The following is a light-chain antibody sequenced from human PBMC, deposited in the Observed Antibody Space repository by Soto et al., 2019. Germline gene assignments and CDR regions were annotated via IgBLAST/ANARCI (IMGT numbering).Light chain of an antibody. J-gene: IGKJ3*01. CDR1: ENVGNW. V-gene: IGKV1-12*01. CDR2: AAS. CDR3: QQRSNWPIT. Sequence: DIQMTQSPSSLSASVGDRITITCRASENVGNWVAWYQQKPGKAPKVLIYAASTLPRGVPSRFSGSRSGTDFTLTISSLEPEDFAVYYCQQRSNWPITFGPGTKVDIK.